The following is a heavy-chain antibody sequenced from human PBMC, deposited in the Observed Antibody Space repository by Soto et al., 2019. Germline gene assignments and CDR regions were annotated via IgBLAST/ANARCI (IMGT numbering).Heavy chain of an antibody. CDR3: ARVVYGYCSSTSCYGPEAFDI. CDR2: ISAYNGNT. D-gene: IGHD2-2*03. Sequence: ASVKVSCKASGYTFTSYGISWVRQAPGQGLEWMGWISAYNGNTNYAQKLQGRVTMTTDTSTSTAYMELRSLRSDDTAVYYCARVVYGYCSSTSCYGPEAFDIWGQGTMVNVSS. CDR1: GYTFTSYG. V-gene: IGHV1-18*01. J-gene: IGHJ3*02.